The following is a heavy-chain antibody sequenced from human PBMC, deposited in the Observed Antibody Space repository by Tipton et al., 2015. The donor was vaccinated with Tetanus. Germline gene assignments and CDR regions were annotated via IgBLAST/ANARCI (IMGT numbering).Heavy chain of an antibody. CDR2: INHSGST. CDR1: GGSFSGYY. J-gene: IGHJ4*02. V-gene: IGHV4-34*01. D-gene: IGHD3-22*01. CDR3: AREDSSGYYYEYYLDY. Sequence: TLSLTCAVYGGSFSGYYWSWIRQPPGKGLEWIGEINHSGSTNYNLSLKSRVTISVDTSKNQFSLKLSSVTAADTAVYYCAREDSSGYYYEYYLDYWGQGTLVTVSS.